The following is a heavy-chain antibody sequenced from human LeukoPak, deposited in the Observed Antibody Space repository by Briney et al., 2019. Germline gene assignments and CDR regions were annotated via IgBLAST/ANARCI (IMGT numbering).Heavy chain of an antibody. CDR1: GGSFSGYY. CDR3: ARCSSFPSPKGSFDY. Sequence: SGTLSLTCAVYGGSFSGYYWSWIRQPPGKGLEWIGEINHSGSTNYNPSLKSRVTISVDTSKYQFSLKLSSVTAADTAVYYVARCSSFPSPKGSFDYWGQGTLVTVSS. CDR2: INHSGST. D-gene: IGHD3-10*02. V-gene: IGHV4-34*01. J-gene: IGHJ4*02.